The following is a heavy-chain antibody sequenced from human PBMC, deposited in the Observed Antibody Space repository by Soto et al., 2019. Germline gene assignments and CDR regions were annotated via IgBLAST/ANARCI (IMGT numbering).Heavy chain of an antibody. J-gene: IGHJ6*02. V-gene: IGHV4-59*01. Sequence: SETLSLTCTVSGGSISSYYWSWIRQPPGKGLEWIGYIYYSGSTNYNPSLKSRVTISVDTSKNQFSLKLSSVTAADTAVYYCARDRISAADYGMDVWGQGTTVTV. CDR1: GGSISSYY. CDR3: ARDRISAADYGMDV. CDR2: IYYSGST. D-gene: IGHD3-3*02.